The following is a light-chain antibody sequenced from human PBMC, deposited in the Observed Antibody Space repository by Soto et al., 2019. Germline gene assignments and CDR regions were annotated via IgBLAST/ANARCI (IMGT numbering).Light chain of an antibody. CDR1: QSINSE. CDR2: GAS. J-gene: IGKJ2*01. CDR3: QQGHNWPLT. Sequence: EIVMTQSPATLSLSPGARAALSCRASQSINSELAWYQQKPGQPPTLLIYGASTRATCRPDRFTGSDSGSEFTLTISGLQSEDFAVCYCQQGHNWPLTFGQGTRLEI. V-gene: IGKV3-15*01.